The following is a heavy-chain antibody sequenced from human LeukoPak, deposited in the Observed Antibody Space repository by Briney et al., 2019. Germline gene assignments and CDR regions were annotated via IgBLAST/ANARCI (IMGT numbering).Heavy chain of an antibody. J-gene: IGHJ4*02. D-gene: IGHD5-12*01. Sequence: PGGSLRLSCAAPGFTFSSYDMHSVRHAPGKGLEWVAFIQSHGSNKYYAYSVKGRFTISRDKSTKTLYLQNNSLRADDTAVYYTAKGIEVADGDYWGQGTLVTVSS. CDR2: IQSHGSNK. V-gene: IGHV3-30*02. CDR1: GFTFSSYD. CDR3: AKGIEVADGDY.